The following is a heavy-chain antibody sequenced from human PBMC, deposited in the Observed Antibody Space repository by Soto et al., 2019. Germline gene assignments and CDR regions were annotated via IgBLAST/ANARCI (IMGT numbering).Heavy chain of an antibody. D-gene: IGHD6-19*01. CDR3: ATDRRLVNSSGWYSADS. J-gene: IGHJ4*02. CDR2: ISGSGVSN. CDR1: AGALSRCG. V-gene: IGHV3-23*01. Sequence: VPRTASAGALSRCGMRVVRQALGKKMKSVSDISGSGVSNYYAASVRGRLTISRDNSKNTLYLQMNSLRAEDTAVYYCATDRRLVNSSGWYSADSWGQGP.